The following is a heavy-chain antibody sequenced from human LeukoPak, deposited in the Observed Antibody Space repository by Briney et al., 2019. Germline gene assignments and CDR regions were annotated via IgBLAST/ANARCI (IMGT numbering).Heavy chain of an antibody. V-gene: IGHV3-53*01. CDR1: WLPVRSTY. Sequence: GGSLRLFCGACWLPVRSTYMRWVRQAPGKGVEWVSVIYKDGKIYYIDSVKGRFTISRDTSKSTLYLQMNSLRVEDTAVYYCARGLPAAVEPTDYWGQGTLVTVSS. D-gene: IGHD2-2*01. CDR3: ARGLPAAVEPTDY. J-gene: IGHJ4*02. CDR2: IYKDGKI.